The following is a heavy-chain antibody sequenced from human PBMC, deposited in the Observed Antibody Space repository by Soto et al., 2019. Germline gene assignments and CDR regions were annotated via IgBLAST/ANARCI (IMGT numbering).Heavy chain of an antibody. J-gene: IGHJ6*02. V-gene: IGHV4-30-4*01. D-gene: IGHD4-4*01. Sequence: SETLSLTCTVSGGSISSGDYYWSWIRQPPGKGLEWIGYIYYSGSTYYNPSLKSRVTISVDTSKNQFSLKLSSVTAADTAVYYCARDRRTYNNYDANYGMDVWGQGTTVTVSS. CDR3: ARDRRTYNNYDANYGMDV. CDR2: IYYSGST. CDR1: GGSISSGDYY.